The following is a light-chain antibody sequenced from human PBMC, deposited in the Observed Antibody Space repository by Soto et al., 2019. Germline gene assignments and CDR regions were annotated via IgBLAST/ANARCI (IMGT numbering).Light chain of an antibody. V-gene: IGKV3-15*01. CDR1: QSVSSN. J-gene: IGKJ5*01. CDR3: QQYGSSLIT. CDR2: GAS. Sequence: EIVLTQSPATLSVSPGERATLSCRASQSVSSNLAWYQQMPGQAPRLLIYGASTRATGLPARFSGSGSGTEFTLTIRSLQSEDFAVYYCQQYGSSLITFGQGTRLEIK.